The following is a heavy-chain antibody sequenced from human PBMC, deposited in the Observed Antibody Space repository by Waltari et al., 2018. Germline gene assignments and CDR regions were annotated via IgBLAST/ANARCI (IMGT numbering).Heavy chain of an antibody. D-gene: IGHD2-21*02. J-gene: IGHJ3*02. CDR2: IYTSGST. CDR1: GGSISSGSYY. Sequence: QVQLQESGPGLVKPSQTLSLTCTVSGGSISSGSYYWRWIRQPAGRGLEWIGRIYTSGSTNYNPSLKSRVTISVDTSKNQFSLKLSSVTAADTAVYYCARVPYCGGDCYIGTLWAFDIWGQGTMVTVSS. CDR3: ARVPYCGGDCYIGTLWAFDI. V-gene: IGHV4-61*02.